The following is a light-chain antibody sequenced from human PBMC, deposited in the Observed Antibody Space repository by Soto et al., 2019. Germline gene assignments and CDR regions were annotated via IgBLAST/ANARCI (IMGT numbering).Light chain of an antibody. CDR2: DVR. CDR3: SSYTTISTYV. CDR1: SSDVGGYNY. Sequence: QSALTQLASVSGSPGQSITISCTGTSSDVGGYNYVSWYQQHPGKAPKLMIYDVRNRPSGVSNRFSGSKSVNTASLTISGLQAEDEADYYCSSYTTISTYVFGTGTQLTVL. V-gene: IGLV2-14*01. J-gene: IGLJ1*01.